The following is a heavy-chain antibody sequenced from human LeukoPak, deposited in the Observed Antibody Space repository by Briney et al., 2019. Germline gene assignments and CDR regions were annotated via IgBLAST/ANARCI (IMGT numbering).Heavy chain of an antibody. CDR1: GGSISSGDYY. CDR2: IYYSGST. Sequence: SETLSLTCSVSGGSISSGDYYWSWTRQPPGKGLEWIGYIYYSGSTYYNPSLKSRVTISVETSKNQFSLRLSSVTAADTAVYYCARVYYDSSNYYYVLSWGQGTLVTVSS. J-gene: IGHJ4*02. V-gene: IGHV4-30-4*08. CDR3: ARVYYDSSNYYYVLS. D-gene: IGHD3-22*01.